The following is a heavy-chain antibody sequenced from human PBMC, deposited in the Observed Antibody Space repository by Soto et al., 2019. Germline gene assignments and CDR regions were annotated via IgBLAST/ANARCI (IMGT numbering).Heavy chain of an antibody. CDR1: GGSISGGGYY. J-gene: IGHJ6*02. V-gene: IGHV4-31*03. CDR2: IYYSGST. Sequence: LSLTCTVSGGSISGGGYYWSWIRQHPGKGLEWIGYIYYSGSTYYNPSLKSRVTISVDTSKNQFSLKLSSVTAADTAVYYCARASVATIPGGMDVWGQGTTVTVSS. CDR3: ARASVATIPGGMDV. D-gene: IGHD2-15*01.